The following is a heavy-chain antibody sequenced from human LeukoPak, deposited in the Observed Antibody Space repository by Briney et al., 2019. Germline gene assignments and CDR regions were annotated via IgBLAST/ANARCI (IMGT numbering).Heavy chain of an antibody. J-gene: IGHJ6*03. CDR1: GFTFSSYA. Sequence: GGSLRLSCAASGFTFSSYAMSWVRQAPGKGLEWVSAISGSGGGTYYADSVKGRFTISRDNSKNTLYLQMNSLRAEDTAVYYCATSPFYVCSGYYQRLNDYYYYYMDVWGKGTTVTVSS. CDR2: ISGSGGGT. D-gene: IGHD3-3*01. CDR3: ATSPFYVCSGYYQRLNDYYYYYMDV. V-gene: IGHV3-23*01.